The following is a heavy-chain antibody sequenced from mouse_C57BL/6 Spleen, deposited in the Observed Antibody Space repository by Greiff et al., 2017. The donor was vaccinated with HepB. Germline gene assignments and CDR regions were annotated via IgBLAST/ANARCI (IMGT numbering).Heavy chain of an antibody. Sequence: QVHVKQSGAELARPGASVKLSCKASGYTFTSYGISWVKQRTGQGLEWIGEIYPRSGNTYYNEKFKGKATLTADKSSSTAYMELRSLTSEDSAVYFCARGGITTGVADWYFDVWGTGTTVTVSS. CDR1: GYTFTSYG. J-gene: IGHJ1*03. V-gene: IGHV1-81*01. CDR3: ARGGITTGVADWYFDV. CDR2: IYPRSGNT. D-gene: IGHD1-1*01.